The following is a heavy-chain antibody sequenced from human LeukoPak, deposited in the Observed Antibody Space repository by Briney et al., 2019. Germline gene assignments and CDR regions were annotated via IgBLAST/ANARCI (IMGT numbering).Heavy chain of an antibody. CDR3: ARDRGYTSFDF. CDR2: TKPDGSQK. J-gene: IGHJ4*02. D-gene: IGHD5-18*01. Sequence: GGSLRLSCAAYGFTFSNSWMTWLRQAPGKGLEWVATTKPDGSQKYYVDSVKGRFFISRDNVKDSWYLQMGSLRADDTAVYYCARDRGYTSFDFWGQGTLVAVSS. CDR1: GFTFSNSW. V-gene: IGHV3-7*01.